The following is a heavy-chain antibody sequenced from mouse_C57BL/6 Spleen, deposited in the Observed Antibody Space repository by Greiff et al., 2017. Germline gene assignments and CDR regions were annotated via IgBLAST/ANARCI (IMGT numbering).Heavy chain of an antibody. D-gene: IGHD1-1*01. J-gene: IGHJ4*01. Sequence: QVQLQQSGPELVKPGASVKISCKASGYAFSSSWMNWVKQRPGQGLEWIGRIYPGDGDTNYNGKFKGKATLTADKSSSTAYMQLSSLTSEDSAVYCWARHYYGGSYPYCAMDGWGQGTSVTVSS. CDR3: ARHYYGGSYPYCAMDG. CDR1: GYAFSSSW. V-gene: IGHV1-82*01. CDR2: IYPGDGDT.